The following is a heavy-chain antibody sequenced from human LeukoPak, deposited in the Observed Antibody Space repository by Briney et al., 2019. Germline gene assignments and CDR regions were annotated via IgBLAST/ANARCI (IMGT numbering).Heavy chain of an antibody. V-gene: IGHV4-34*01. CDR2: INHSGST. D-gene: IGHD2-2*01. Sequence: KPSETLSLTCAVSGESFSGYYRSWIRQPPGKGLEWIGEINHSGSTNYNPSLKSRVTISVDTSKNQFSLKLSSVTAADTAVYYCARGGKRSRGSNFVVVPAAMYGFDYWGQGTLVTVSS. J-gene: IGHJ4*02. CDR3: ARGGKRSRGSNFVVVPAAMYGFDY. CDR1: GESFSGYY.